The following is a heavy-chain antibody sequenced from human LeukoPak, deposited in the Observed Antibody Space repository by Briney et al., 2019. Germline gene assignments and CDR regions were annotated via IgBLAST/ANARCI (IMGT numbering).Heavy chain of an antibody. CDR1: GFTVSSNY. V-gene: IGHV3-53*01. CDR2: IYSGGST. J-gene: IGHJ3*02. CDR3: ARDDYGQRGRFGGAFDI. D-gene: IGHD4/OR15-4a*01. Sequence: PGGSLRLSCAASGFTVSSNYMSWVRQAPGKGLEWVSVIYSGGSTYYADSVKGRFTISRDNSKNTLYLQMNSLRAEDTAVYYCARDDYGQRGRFGGAFDIWGQGTMVTVSS.